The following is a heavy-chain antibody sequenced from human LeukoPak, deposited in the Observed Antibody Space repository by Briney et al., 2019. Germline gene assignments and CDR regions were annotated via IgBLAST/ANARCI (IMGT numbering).Heavy chain of an antibody. CDR2: ISGSGGST. CDR3: AKGRASTALWSRLGGHYYGMDV. Sequence: GGSLRLSCAASGFTFSSYAMSWVRQAPGKGLEWVSAISGSGGSTYYADSVKGRFTISRDNSKNTLYLQMNSLRAEDTAVYYCAKGRASTALWSRLGGHYYGMDVWGQGTTVTVSS. J-gene: IGHJ6*02. CDR1: GFTFSSYA. V-gene: IGHV3-23*01. D-gene: IGHD3-10*01.